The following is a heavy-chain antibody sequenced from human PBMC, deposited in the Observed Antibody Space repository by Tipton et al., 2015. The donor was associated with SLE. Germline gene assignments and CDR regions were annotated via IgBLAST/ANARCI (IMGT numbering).Heavy chain of an antibody. CDR1: GGSISSGGYS. CDR3: ARQGHYSGSGTYSYYFDY. V-gene: IGHV4-31*03. J-gene: IGHJ4*02. CDR2: IYYTMSA. Sequence: TLSLTCTVSGGSISSGGYSWTWLRQHPGKGLEWIGYIYYTMSAYYNQSLKSRVIISLGTSKNHFSLKLSSVTAADTAVYYCARQGHYSGSGTYSYYFDYWGQGTLVTVSS. D-gene: IGHD3-10*01.